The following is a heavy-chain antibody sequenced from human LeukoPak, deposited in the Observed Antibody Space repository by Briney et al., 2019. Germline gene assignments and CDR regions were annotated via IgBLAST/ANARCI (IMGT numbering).Heavy chain of an antibody. D-gene: IGHD2-2*02. CDR1: GYTFTGYY. CDR2: INPNSGGT. CDR3: ARRARYCSSTSCYRDNWFDP. V-gene: IGHV1-2*02. J-gene: IGHJ5*02. Sequence: ASVKVSCKASGYTFTGYYMHWVRQAPGQGLEWMGWINPNSGGTNYAQKFQGRATMTRDTSISTAYMELSRLRSDDTAVYYCARRARYCSSTSCYRDNWFDPWGQGTLVTVSS.